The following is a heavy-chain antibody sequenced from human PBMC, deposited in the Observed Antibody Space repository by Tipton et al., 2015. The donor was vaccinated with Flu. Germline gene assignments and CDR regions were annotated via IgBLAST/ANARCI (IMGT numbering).Heavy chain of an antibody. CDR1: GGSISSSSYY. V-gene: IGHV4-39*07. Sequence: LRLSCTVSGGSISSSSYYWGWIRQPPGKGLEWIGSIYYSGSTYYNPSLKSRVTISVDTSKNQFSLKLSSVTAADTAVYYCARSDVAAATLDAFDIWGQGTMVTVSS. J-gene: IGHJ3*02. D-gene: IGHD2-15*01. CDR3: ARSDVAAATLDAFDI. CDR2: IYYSGST.